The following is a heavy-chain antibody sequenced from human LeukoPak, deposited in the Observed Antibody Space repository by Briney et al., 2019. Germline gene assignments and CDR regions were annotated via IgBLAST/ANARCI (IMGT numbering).Heavy chain of an antibody. Sequence: KASETLSLTCTVSGGSISSGDYYWSWIRQPPGKGLEWIGYIYYSGSTYYNPSLKSRVTISVDTSKNQFSLKLSSVTAADTAVYYCGRQRTAPNAFDIWGQGTMVTVSS. CDR1: GGSISSGDYY. CDR2: IYYSGST. V-gene: IGHV4-30-4*02. D-gene: IGHD2-2*01. CDR3: GRQRTAPNAFDI. J-gene: IGHJ3*02.